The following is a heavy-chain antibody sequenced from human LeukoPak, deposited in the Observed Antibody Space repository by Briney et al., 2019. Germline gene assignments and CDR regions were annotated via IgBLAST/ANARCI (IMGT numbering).Heavy chain of an antibody. J-gene: IGHJ4*02. CDR3: ARARITMVRGVGFFDY. D-gene: IGHD3-10*01. V-gene: IGHV3-21*01. CDR2: ISSSSSYI. Sequence: KPGGSLRLSCAASGFTFSSYSMNWVRQAPGKGLGWVSSISSSSSYIYYADSVKGRFTISRDNAKNSLYLQMNSLRAEDTAVYYCARARITMVRGVGFFDYWGQGTLVTVSS. CDR1: GFTFSSYS.